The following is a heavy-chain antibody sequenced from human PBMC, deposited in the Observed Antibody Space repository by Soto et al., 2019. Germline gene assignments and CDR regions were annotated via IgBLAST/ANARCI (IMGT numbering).Heavy chain of an antibody. CDR1: GFTCGSDG. V-gene: IGHV3-74*01. CDR3: AREMASMECFDH. CDR2: INTDGSGT. Sequence: WGLLRLSCAASGFTCGSDGMHWVRQAQGKGLVWVSRINTDGSGTSYADSVKGRFTISRDNAKKSLYLQLNSLRAEDTAVYYCAREMASMECFDHWGQGTLVTVSS. J-gene: IGHJ4*02. D-gene: IGHD1-1*01.